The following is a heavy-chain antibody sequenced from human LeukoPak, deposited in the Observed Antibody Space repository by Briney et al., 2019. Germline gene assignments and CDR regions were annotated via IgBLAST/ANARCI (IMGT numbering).Heavy chain of an antibody. CDR3: ARALGCSGGSCYYYYYYMDV. J-gene: IGHJ6*03. CDR2: MNPNSGNT. V-gene: IGHV1-8*03. Sequence: GASVKVSCKASGDTFTSYDINWVRQATGQGLEWMGWMNPNSGNTGYAQKFQGRVTITRNTSISTAYMELSSLRSEDTAVYYCARALGCSGGSCYYYYYYMDVWGKGTTVTVSS. D-gene: IGHD2-15*01. CDR1: GDTFTSYD.